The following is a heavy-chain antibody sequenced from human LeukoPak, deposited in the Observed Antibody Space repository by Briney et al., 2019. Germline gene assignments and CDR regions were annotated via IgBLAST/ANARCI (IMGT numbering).Heavy chain of an antibody. Sequence: GGSLRLSCAASGFTFSSYSMNWVRQAPGKGLEWVSSISSSSSYIYYADSVKGRFTISGDNAKNSLYLQMNSLRAEDTAVYYCARPLGGSGSYHYYYGMDVWGKGTTVTVSS. CDR1: GFTFSSYS. V-gene: IGHV3-21*01. CDR3: ARPLGGSGSYHYYYGMDV. CDR2: ISSSSSYI. D-gene: IGHD3-10*01. J-gene: IGHJ6*04.